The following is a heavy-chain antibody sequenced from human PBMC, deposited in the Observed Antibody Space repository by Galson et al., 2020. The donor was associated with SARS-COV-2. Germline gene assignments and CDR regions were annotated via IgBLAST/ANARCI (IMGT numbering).Heavy chain of an antibody. J-gene: IGHJ4*02. CDR3: ARHPIAVAGFDY. CDR1: GYSISSGYY. Sequence: SETLSLTCAVSGYSISSGYYWGWIRQPPGKGLEWIGSIYHSGSTYYNPSLKSRVTISVDTSKNQFSLKLSSVTAADTAVYYCARHPIAVAGFDYWGQGTLVTVSS. D-gene: IGHD6-19*01. V-gene: IGHV4-38-2*01. CDR2: IYHSGST.